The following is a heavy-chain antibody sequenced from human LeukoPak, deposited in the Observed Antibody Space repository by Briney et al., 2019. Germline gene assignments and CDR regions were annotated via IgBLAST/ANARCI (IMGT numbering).Heavy chain of an antibody. J-gene: IGHJ4*02. D-gene: IGHD2-21*01. CDR2: ISSGSGTI. Sequence: GGSLTLSCTAYAFTFSSYSINWVRQAPGKGLEWVSYISSGSGTIYYADSVKGRFTTSRDNAKNSLYLQMNGLNAEDTAVYYCARDRRSMDYWGQGTLVTVSS. CDR3: ARDRRSMDY. V-gene: IGHV3-48*01. CDR1: AFTFSSYS.